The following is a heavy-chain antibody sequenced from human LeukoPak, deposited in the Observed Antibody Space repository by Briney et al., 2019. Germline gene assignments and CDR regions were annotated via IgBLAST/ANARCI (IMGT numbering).Heavy chain of an antibody. Sequence: GGSLRLSCAASGFTFSSYAMSGVRQAPGKGLEGVSAISGSGGSTYYAGTVKGRFTISRDNSKNTLYVQINRLRAEDKAVYYCAKLFSGSYFGDYWGQGTLVTVSS. CDR1: GFTFSSYA. CDR3: AKLFSGSYFGDY. CDR2: ISGSGGST. J-gene: IGHJ4*02. D-gene: IGHD1-26*01. V-gene: IGHV3-23*01.